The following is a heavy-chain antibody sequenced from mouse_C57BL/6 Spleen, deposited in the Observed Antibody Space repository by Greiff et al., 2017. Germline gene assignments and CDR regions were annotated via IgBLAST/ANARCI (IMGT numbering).Heavy chain of an antibody. CDR3: ARGGTTVVGHFDV. J-gene: IGHJ1*03. Sequence: VQLQQSGAELVRPGTSVKVSCKASGYAFTNYLIEWVKQRPGQGLEWIGVINPGSGGTNYNEKFKGKATLTADKSSSTAYMQLSSLTSEDSAVYFCARGGTTVVGHFDVWGTGTTVTVSS. CDR1: GYAFTNYL. D-gene: IGHD1-1*01. V-gene: IGHV1-54*01. CDR2: INPGSGGT.